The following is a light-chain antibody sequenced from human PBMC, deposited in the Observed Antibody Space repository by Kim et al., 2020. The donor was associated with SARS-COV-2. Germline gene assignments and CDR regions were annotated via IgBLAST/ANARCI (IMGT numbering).Light chain of an antibody. CDR1: SSNIGAGYD. CDR2: GNS. Sequence: RVTISCTGSSSNIGAGYDVHWYQQLPGTAPKLLIYGNSNRPSGVPDRFSGSKSGTAASLAITGLQAEDEADYCCQSYDSSLSGSVFGGGTKLTVL. J-gene: IGLJ2*01. V-gene: IGLV1-40*01. CDR3: QSYDSSLSGSV.